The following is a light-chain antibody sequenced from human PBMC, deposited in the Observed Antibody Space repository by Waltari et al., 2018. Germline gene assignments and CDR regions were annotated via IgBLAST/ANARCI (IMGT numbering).Light chain of an antibody. CDR3: QQSYSTPPT. CDR1: QSIISY. J-gene: IGKJ5*01. V-gene: IGKV1-39*01. Sequence: DIQMTQSPSSLSASVGDRVTITCRASQSIISYLNWYQQKPGKAPKFLISAASSLQSGVPSRFSGSGSGTDFTLTISSLQPEDFATYYCQQSYSTPPTFGQGTRLETK. CDR2: AAS.